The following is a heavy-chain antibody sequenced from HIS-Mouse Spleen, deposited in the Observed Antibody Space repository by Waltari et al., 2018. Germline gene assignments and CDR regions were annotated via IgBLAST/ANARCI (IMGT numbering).Heavy chain of an antibody. Sequence: QLQLQESGPGLVKPSETLSLTCTVSGGSISSSSYYWGWIRQPPGKGLEWIGRIYYSGGTSDNPSRKSRVTISVDTSKNQFSLKLSSVTAADTAVYYCAREIPYSSSWYDWYFDLWGRGTLVTVSS. CDR3: AREIPYSSSWYDWYFDL. CDR2: IYYSGGT. D-gene: IGHD6-13*01. V-gene: IGHV4-39*07. CDR1: GGSISSSSYY. J-gene: IGHJ2*01.